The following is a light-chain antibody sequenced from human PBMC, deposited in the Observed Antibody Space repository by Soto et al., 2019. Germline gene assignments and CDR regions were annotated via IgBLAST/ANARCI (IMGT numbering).Light chain of an antibody. CDR1: SSDVGSYND. Sequence: FALTRPPSASGSPGQSISISCTGTSSDVGSYNDVSWYQQHPGKAPKLMIYEVNKRPSGVPDRFSGSKSGNTASLTVSGLQAEDEADYYCSSYAGSSNVFGTGTKVTVL. CDR2: EVN. J-gene: IGLJ1*01. CDR3: SSYAGSSNV. V-gene: IGLV2-8*01.